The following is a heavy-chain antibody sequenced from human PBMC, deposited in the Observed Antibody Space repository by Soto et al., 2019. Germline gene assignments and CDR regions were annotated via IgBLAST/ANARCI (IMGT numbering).Heavy chain of an antibody. D-gene: IGHD1-26*01. CDR1: GGTFSSYA. J-gene: IGHJ3*02. CDR3: ARDPSSGSYALGAFDI. Sequence: QVQLVQSGAEVKKPGSSVKVSCKASGGTFSSYAISWVRQAPGQGLEWMGGIIPIFGTANYAQKFQCRVTITADESTSTAYMELSSLRSEDTAVYYCARDPSSGSYALGAFDIWGQGTMVTVSS. V-gene: IGHV1-69*01. CDR2: IIPIFGTA.